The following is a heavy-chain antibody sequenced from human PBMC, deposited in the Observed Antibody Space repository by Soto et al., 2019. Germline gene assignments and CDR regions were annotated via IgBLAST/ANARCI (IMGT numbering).Heavy chain of an antibody. CDR1: GFTFSSYG. V-gene: IGHV3-30*18. Sequence: QVQLVESGGGVVQPGRSLRLSCAASGFTFSSYGMHWVRQAPGKGLEWVAVISYDGSNKYYADSVKGRFTISRDNSKNTLYLQINSLRAEDTAVYYCAKDPGAYWGQGTLVTVSS. CDR2: ISYDGSNK. CDR3: AKDPGAY. J-gene: IGHJ4*02.